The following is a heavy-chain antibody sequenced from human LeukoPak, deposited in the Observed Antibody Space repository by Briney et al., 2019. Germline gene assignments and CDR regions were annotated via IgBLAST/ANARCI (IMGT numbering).Heavy chain of an antibody. CDR3: ARYIYYYNYMDV. CDR1: GFTFNSYD. CDR2: ISGSGSGT. D-gene: IGHD1-14*01. J-gene: IGHJ6*03. Sequence: GGTLRLSCAASGFTFNSYDMSWVRQAPGKALEWVSAISGSGSGTYYADSVKGRFTISRDNSKNTLYLQMNSLRAKDTALYYCARYIYYYNYMDVWGKGTTVTISS. V-gene: IGHV3-23*01.